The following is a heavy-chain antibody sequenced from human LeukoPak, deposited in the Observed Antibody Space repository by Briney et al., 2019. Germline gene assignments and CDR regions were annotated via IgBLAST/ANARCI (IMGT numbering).Heavy chain of an antibody. CDR3: ARKPYDSSGYYPDYFDY. D-gene: IGHD3-22*01. V-gene: IGHV4-39*01. J-gene: IGHJ4*02. CDR1: GVSISSSNSY. CDR2: IYYSGNT. Sequence: SETLSLTCTVSGVSISSSNSYWGWIRQPPGKGLEWIGSIYYSGNTYYNASLKSQVSISIDTSKNRFSLKLSSVTAADTAVYYCARKPYDSSGYYPDYFDYWGQGTLVTVSS.